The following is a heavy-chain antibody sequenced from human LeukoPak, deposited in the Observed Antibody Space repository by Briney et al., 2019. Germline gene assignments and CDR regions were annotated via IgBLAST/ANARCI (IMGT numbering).Heavy chain of an antibody. CDR3: ARDRGYYYGSGSYYKDY. Sequence: PGGSLRLSCAASGFTFTSYSMNWVRQAPGKGLEWVSSVRSSSSYIYYADSVKGRFTISRDNAKNTLYLQMNSLRAEDTAVYYCARDRGYYYGSGSYYKDYWGQGTLVTVSS. J-gene: IGHJ4*02. V-gene: IGHV3-21*01. CDR2: VRSSSSYI. CDR1: GFTFTSYS. D-gene: IGHD3-10*01.